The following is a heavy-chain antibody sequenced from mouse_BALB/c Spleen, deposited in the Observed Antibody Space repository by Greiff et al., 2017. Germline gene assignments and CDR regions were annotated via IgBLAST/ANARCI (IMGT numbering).Heavy chain of an antibody. V-gene: IGHV5-6-3*01. J-gene: IGHJ2*01. CDR2: INSNGGST. Sequence: EVKLVESGGGLVQPGGSLKLSCAASGFTFSSYGMSWVRQTPDKRLELVATINSNGGSTYYPDSVKGRFTISRDNAKNTLYLQMSSLKSEDTAMYYCARAIYYDYLYYFDYWGQGTTLTVSS. D-gene: IGHD2-4*01. CDR1: GFTFSSYG. CDR3: ARAIYYDYLYYFDY.